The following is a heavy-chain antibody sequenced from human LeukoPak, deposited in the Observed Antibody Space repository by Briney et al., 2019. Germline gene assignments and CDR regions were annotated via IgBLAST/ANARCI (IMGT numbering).Heavy chain of an antibody. CDR3: ARAGERYCSSTSCDVYRSWFDP. J-gene: IGHJ5*02. Sequence: GGSVKVSCKSSGGTFSSYAISWVRPAPGQGLEWMGRIITILGIANYAQKFQGRVTITADKFTSTAYMELSSLRSEDTVVYYGARAGERYCSSTSCDVYRSWFDPWGQGTLVTVSS. CDR2: IITILGIA. D-gene: IGHD2-2*01. V-gene: IGHV1-69*04. CDR1: GGTFSSYA.